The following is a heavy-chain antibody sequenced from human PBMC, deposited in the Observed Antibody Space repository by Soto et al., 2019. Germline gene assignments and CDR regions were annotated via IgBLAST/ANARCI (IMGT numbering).Heavy chain of an antibody. D-gene: IGHD3-9*01. CDR3: ERVPPVRYFDY. V-gene: IGHV4-38-2*01. Sequence: NPSETLSLTCAVSGFSIISDYYWAWIRQPPGQGLEWIGSIYHTGITYYNPSLNSRVTISVDTSNNQFSLRLSSVTAADTALYYCERVPPVRYFDYWGQGTTVTVYS. CDR1: GFSIISDYY. CDR2: IYHTGIT. J-gene: IGHJ4*02.